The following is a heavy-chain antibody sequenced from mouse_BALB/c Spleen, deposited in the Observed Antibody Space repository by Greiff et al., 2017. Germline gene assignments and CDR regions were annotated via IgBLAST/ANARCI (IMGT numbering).Heavy chain of an antibody. CDR1: GFTFSSYT. V-gene: IGHV5-12-2*01. Sequence: VKLVESGGGLVQPGGSLKLSCAASGFTFSSYTMSWVRQTPEKRLEWVAYISNGGGSTYYPDTVKGRFTISRDNAKNTLYLQMSSLKSEDTAMYYCAIYYGNFAYWGQGTLVTVSA. CDR3: AIYYGNFAY. D-gene: IGHD2-1*01. J-gene: IGHJ3*01. CDR2: ISNGGGST.